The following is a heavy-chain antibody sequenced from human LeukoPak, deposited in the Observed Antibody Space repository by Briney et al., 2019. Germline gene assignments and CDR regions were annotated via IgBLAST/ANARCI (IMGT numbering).Heavy chain of an antibody. V-gene: IGHV3-74*01. CDR2: INSDESRT. J-gene: IGHJ4*02. D-gene: IGHD3-10*01. CDR3: TANYNY. Sequence: GGSLRLSCAASGFTFSTFWMHWVRQVPGKGLVWVSRINSDESRTNYADSVKGRFTISRDNAKNTLYLHMNSLRAEDTAVHYSTANYNYWGQGTLVTVSS. CDR1: GFTFSTFW.